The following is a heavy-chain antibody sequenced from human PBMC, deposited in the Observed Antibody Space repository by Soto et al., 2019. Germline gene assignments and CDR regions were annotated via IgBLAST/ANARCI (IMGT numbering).Heavy chain of an antibody. V-gene: IGHV4-59*01. J-gene: IGHJ4*02. CDR2: ICCSGRT. CDR1: GGSISGYY. Sequence: SETLSLTCTVSGGSISGYYWSWIRQSPGKGLGWVGYICCSGRTNYNPSLKSRGTFSVDASTNQFSLRLTSVTSSATATFYCAREHEFDLWGQGALVTVSS. CDR3: AREHEFDL.